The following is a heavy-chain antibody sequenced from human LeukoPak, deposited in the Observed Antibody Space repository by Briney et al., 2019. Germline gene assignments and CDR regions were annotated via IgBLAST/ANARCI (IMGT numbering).Heavy chain of an antibody. CDR2: ISASNGNT. CDR1: GYTFTRYG. Sequence: ASVKVSCKASGYTFTRYGISWVRQAPGQGLQWLGWISASNGNTNYAQKFRDRVTMSTDTSAGTAYLDVRSLTSDDTAVYYCARDHSNWNYAPDFWGQGTLVIVSS. V-gene: IGHV1-18*01. J-gene: IGHJ4*02. D-gene: IGHD1-7*01. CDR3: ARDHSNWNYAPDF.